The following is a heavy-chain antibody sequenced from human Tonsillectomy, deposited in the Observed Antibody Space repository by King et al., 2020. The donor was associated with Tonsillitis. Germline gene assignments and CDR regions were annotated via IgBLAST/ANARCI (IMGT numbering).Heavy chain of an antibody. J-gene: IGHJ5*01. D-gene: IGHD3-9*01. CDR3: ARDRGDILTGYYPRGWFDS. V-gene: IGHV4-38-2*02. Sequence: VQLQESGPGLVKPSETLSLTCTVSGYSISSGYYWGWIRQSPGKGLEWIGTIYRSGSTYYKPSLKSRVTISVDTSKNQYSLNLTSVTAADTAVYYCARDRGDILTGYYPRGWFDSWGQGSLVTVSS. CDR2: IYRSGST. CDR1: GYSISSGYY.